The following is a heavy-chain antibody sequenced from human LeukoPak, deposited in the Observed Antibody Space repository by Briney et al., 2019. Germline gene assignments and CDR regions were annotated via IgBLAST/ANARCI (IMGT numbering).Heavy chain of an antibody. CDR1: GFTFSSLA. CDR2: ISSNSTYI. J-gene: IGHJ4*02. Sequence: GGSLRLSCVASGFTFSSLAMNWVRQAPGKGLEWVSSISSNSTYIQYADSVKGRFTISRDNARNSLYLQMNNLRAEDTAVYYCASLPWLVRWIYYWGQGTLVTVSS. V-gene: IGHV3-21*01. CDR3: ASLPWLVRWIYY. D-gene: IGHD6-19*01.